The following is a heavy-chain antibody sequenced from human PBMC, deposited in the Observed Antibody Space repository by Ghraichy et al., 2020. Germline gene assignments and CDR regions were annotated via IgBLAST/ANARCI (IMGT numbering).Heavy chain of an antibody. CDR2: TYYRSKWLY. CDR3: ARQVHGRLDP. J-gene: IGHJ5*02. V-gene: IGHV6-1*01. Sequence: SETLSLTCAISGDSVSTDSATWNWIRQSPSRGLEWLGRTYYRSKWLYDYAVSVKSRITFNPDTSKNQFSLQLDSVTPEDTAVYFCARQVHGRLDPWGQGTLVTVSS. CDR1: GDSVSTDSAT. D-gene: IGHD5-24*01.